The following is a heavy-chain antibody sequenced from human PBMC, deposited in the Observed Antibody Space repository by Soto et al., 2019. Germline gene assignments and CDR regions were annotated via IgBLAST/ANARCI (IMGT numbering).Heavy chain of an antibody. Sequence: QVQLQQSGPGLVKPSQTLLVTCDISGDSVSSNSAGWNWVRQSPSRGLEWLGRTYYRSKWFYDYAESVNSRITINPDTSKNQFSLQLNSVTPEDTAVYYCARGEQYSGRIFDYWGQGTLVTVSS. CDR1: GDSVSSNSAG. J-gene: IGHJ4*01. CDR2: TYYRSKWFY. D-gene: IGHD1-26*01. V-gene: IGHV6-1*01. CDR3: ARGEQYSGRIFDY.